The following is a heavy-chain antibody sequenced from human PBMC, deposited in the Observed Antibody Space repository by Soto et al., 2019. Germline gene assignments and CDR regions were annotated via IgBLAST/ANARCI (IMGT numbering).Heavy chain of an antibody. CDR2: IYYSGST. J-gene: IGHJ6*03. CDR3: ARLYGDYYYYYYYMDV. D-gene: IGHD4-17*01. Sequence: SETLSLTCTVSGGSISSYYWSWIRQPPGKGLEWIGYIYYSGSTNYNPSLKSRVTISVDTSKNQFSLKLSSVTAADTAVYYCARLYGDYYYYYYYMDVWGKGTTVTVSS. CDR1: GGSISSYY. V-gene: IGHV4-59*08.